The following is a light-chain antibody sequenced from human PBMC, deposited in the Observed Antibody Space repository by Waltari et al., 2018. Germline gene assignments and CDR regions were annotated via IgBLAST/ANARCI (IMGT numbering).Light chain of an antibody. CDR3: QHYDNWPPFT. V-gene: IGKV3-15*01. Sequence: EIVMTQSPATLSVSPGERATLSCRASQSVSSNLAWYQQKPGQAPRLLIYGASTRATGIPARFSGSGSGTEFTLTINSLQSEDFAVYYCQHYDNWPPFTFGPGTKVDIK. CDR1: QSVSSN. J-gene: IGKJ3*01. CDR2: GAS.